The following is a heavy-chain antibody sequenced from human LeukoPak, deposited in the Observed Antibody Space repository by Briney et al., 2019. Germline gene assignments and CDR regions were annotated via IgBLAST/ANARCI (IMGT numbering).Heavy chain of an antibody. D-gene: IGHD3-10*02. CDR3: AELGITMIGGV. J-gene: IGHJ6*04. Sequence: PGGSLRLSCAASGFTFSSYWMSWVRQAPGRGLEWVANIKQDGSEKYYVDSVKGRFTISRDNAKNSLYLQMNSLRAEDTAVYYCAELGITMIGGVWGKGTTVTISS. V-gene: IGHV3-7*01. CDR1: GFTFSSYW. CDR2: IKQDGSEK.